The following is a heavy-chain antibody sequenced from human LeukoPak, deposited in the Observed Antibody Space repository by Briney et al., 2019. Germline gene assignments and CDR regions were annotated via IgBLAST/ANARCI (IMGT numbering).Heavy chain of an antibody. D-gene: IGHD2-2*01. Sequence: PGGSLRLFCAVSGFTFTNYGMDSVRQAPGEGLVWVSVICGRGGSAFYADSVECRFTISRDDSKHTMSLQMLSLTRADTPVYLCARSQGASCYAVIYYWGQGTLVSVSS. CDR2: ICGRGGSA. CDR1: GFTFTNYG. V-gene: IGHV3-23*01. CDR3: ARSQGASCYAVIYY. J-gene: IGHJ4*02.